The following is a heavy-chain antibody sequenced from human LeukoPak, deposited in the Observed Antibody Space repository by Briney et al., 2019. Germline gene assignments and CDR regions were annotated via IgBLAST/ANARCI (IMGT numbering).Heavy chain of an antibody. D-gene: IGHD4-17*01. Sequence: SETLSLTCTVSGGSISSSSYYWGWIRQPPGKGLEWIGTIYHSGSPYYNPSLKSRITISVDTSKNLFSLKLSSVTAADTAVYYCAKDYGDYSLAWGQGTLVTVSS. CDR3: AKDYGDYSLA. V-gene: IGHV4-39*02. J-gene: IGHJ5*02. CDR2: IYHSGSP. CDR1: GGSISSSSYY.